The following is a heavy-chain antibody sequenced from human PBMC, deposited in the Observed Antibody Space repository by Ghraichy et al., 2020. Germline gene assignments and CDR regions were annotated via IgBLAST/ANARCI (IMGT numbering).Heavy chain of an antibody. CDR2: FFNTWNT. J-gene: IGHJ4*02. CDR1: GDSLSPYS. V-gene: IGHV4-59*01. CDR3: AREALGASGTTYFDS. D-gene: IGHD1-1*01. Sequence: SQTLSLTCTVSGDSLSPYSWSWIRQPPGKGLEWIGYFFNTWNTNYNPSLKSRVSVSLDTSKNQFSLKLSSVTAADTAVYYCAREALGASGTTYFDSRGQGIQVTVSS.